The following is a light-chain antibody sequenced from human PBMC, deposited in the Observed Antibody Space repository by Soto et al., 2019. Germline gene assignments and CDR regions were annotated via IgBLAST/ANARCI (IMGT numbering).Light chain of an antibody. CDR2: DVN. CDR1: RSDIGSRNS. Sequence: QSGLTQPASVSGSRGQSITISCTGTRSDIGSRNSVSWYQHHPGKAPKLMIYDVNIRPSGVSHRFSGSKSGNAASLTISGLQAEDEADYSCASYTAASTMVFGGGTKVTVL. CDR3: ASYTAASTMV. J-gene: IGLJ2*01. V-gene: IGLV2-14*03.